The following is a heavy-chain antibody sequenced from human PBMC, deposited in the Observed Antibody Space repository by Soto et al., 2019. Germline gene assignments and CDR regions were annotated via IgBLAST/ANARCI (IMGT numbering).Heavy chain of an antibody. Sequence: HPVGSLRLSCVVSGFTFSDYSMNWVRQSPGKGLEWVSYFSRNLNVIYYADSVKGRFTVSRDNARDSLYLQMNSLRDEDTAVYYCVRDGYCTYGLCSKKFFDDWGQGTLVTVSS. CDR3: VRDGYCTYGLCSKKFFDD. CDR2: FSRNLNVI. D-gene: IGHD2-8*01. V-gene: IGHV3-48*02. J-gene: IGHJ4*02. CDR1: GFTFSDYS.